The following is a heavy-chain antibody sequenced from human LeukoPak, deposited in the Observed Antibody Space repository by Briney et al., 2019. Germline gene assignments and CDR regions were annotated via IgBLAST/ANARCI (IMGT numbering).Heavy chain of an antibody. CDR1: GFTFSSYS. CDR2: ISSSGSTI. Sequence: PGGSLRLSCAASGFTFSSYSMNWVRQAPGKGLEWVSYISSSGSTIYYADSVKGRFTISRDNAKNSLYLQMNSLRAEDTAVYYCARRTLDDYGENYYYYYMDVWGKGTTVTVSS. V-gene: IGHV3-48*04. J-gene: IGHJ6*03. CDR3: ARRTLDDYGENYYYYYMDV. D-gene: IGHD4-17*01.